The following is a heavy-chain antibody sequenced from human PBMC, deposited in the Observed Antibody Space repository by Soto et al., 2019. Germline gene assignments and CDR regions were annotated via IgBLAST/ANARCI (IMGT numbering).Heavy chain of an antibody. CDR3: AREGEVVSSWLYDYSGMDV. Sequence: ASVKVSWKDSGYTFTSCGINWVRQATGQGLEWMGWMNPNSGNTGYAQKFQGRVTMTRNTSISTAYMELSSLRSEDTAVYYCAREGEVVSSWLYDYSGMDVWGQG. J-gene: IGHJ6*02. CDR2: MNPNSGNT. V-gene: IGHV1-8*01. CDR1: GYTFTSCG. D-gene: IGHD6-13*01.